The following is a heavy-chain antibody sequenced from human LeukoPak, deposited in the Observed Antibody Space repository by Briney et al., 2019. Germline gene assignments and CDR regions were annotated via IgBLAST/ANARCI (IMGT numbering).Heavy chain of an antibody. CDR1: GGSISSSSYY. J-gene: IGHJ5*02. D-gene: IGHD2-2*01. V-gene: IGHV4-39*01. CDR2: IYYSGST. CDR3: ASVAGSSTLEGHWFDP. Sequence: SETLSLTCTVSGGSISSSSYYWGWIRQPPGKGLEWIGSIYYSGSTYYNPSLKSRVTISVDTSKNQFSLKLSSVTAADTAVYYCASVAGSSTLEGHWFDPWGQGTLVTVS.